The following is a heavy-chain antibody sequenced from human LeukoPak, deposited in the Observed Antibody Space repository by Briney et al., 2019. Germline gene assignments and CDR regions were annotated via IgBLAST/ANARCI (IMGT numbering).Heavy chain of an antibody. D-gene: IGHD5-24*01. CDR1: GGSISSYY. CDR3: ARAGRTDGYKSYFDY. V-gene: IGHV4-59*01. Sequence: SETLSLTCTVSGGSISSYYWNWIRQPPGKGLEWVGYIYYSGSTNYNPSLKSRVTISVDTSKNQFSLTLSSVTAADTAVYYCARAGRTDGYKSYFDYWGQGTLVTVSS. CDR2: IYYSGST. J-gene: IGHJ4*02.